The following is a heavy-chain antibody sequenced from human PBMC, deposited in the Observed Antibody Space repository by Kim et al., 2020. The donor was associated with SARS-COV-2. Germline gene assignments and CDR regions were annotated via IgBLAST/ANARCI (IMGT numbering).Heavy chain of an antibody. CDR2: ISWNSGSI. J-gene: IGHJ6*02. CDR1: GFTFDDYA. Sequence: GGSLRLSCAASGFTFDDYAMHWVRQAPGKGLEWVSGISWNSGSIVYADSVKGRITISRDNAKNSLYLQMNSLRAEDTALYYCAKDQGSSPTLDPYYGMDVWGQGTTVTVSS. V-gene: IGHV3-9*01. CDR3: AKDQGSSPTLDPYYGMDV. D-gene: IGHD6-13*01.